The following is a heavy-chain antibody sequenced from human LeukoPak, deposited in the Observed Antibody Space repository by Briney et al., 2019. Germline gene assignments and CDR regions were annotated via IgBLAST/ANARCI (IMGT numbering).Heavy chain of an antibody. CDR1: GYIFTTYY. J-gene: IGHJ4*02. V-gene: IGHV1-46*01. CDR3: AREPMGVTVHFDH. Sequence: ASVKVSCKASGYIFTTYYLNWVRQAPGRGLEWMGMINPSVGSAKFAQRFQGRVTMTMDRSTSTVYMDLNSLRSDDTAVYYCAREPMGVTVHFDHWGEGTRVTVSS. D-gene: IGHD3-16*02. CDR2: INPSVGSA.